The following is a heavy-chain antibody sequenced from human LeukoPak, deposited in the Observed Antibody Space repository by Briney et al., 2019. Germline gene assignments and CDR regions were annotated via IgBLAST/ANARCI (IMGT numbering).Heavy chain of an antibody. CDR2: INSDGSST. Sequence: GGSLRLSCAASGFTFSSYWMHWVRQAPGKGLVWVSRINSDGSSTSYADSVKGRFTISRDNAKNTLYLQMNSLRAEDTALYYCASLGNSKGYYYGMDVWGQGTTVTVSS. D-gene: IGHD4-11*01. V-gene: IGHV3-74*01. J-gene: IGHJ6*02. CDR3: ASLGNSKGYYYGMDV. CDR1: GFTFSSYW.